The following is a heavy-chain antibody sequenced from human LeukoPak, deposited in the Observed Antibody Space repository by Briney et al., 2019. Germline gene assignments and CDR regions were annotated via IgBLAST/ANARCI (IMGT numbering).Heavy chain of an antibody. D-gene: IGHD6-19*01. CDR3: AKIERWLVHGFDL. J-gene: IGHJ2*01. CDR1: GFTFSSYA. V-gene: IGHV3-23*01. CDR2: VSGNGGST. Sequence: GESLSLSCAASGFTFSSYAMNWVRQAPGEGLEWVSCVSGNGGSTYYAESVKGRFTISRDNSRNTFYLQMNSPRDEDTAVYYCAKIERWLVHGFDLWGRGTLVTVSS.